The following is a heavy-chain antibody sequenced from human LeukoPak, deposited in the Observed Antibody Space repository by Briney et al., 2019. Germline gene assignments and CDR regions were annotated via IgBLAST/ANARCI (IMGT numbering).Heavy chain of an antibody. J-gene: IGHJ4*02. D-gene: IGHD3-3*01. Sequence: SETLSLTCAVYGGSFSGYYWSWIRQPPGKGLEWIGEINHSGSTNYNPSLKSRVTISVDTSKNQFSLKLSSVTAADTAVYYCARGGFLEWLPHRYWGQGTLVTVSS. CDR3: ARGGFLEWLPHRY. CDR2: INHSGST. V-gene: IGHV4-34*01. CDR1: GGSFSGYY.